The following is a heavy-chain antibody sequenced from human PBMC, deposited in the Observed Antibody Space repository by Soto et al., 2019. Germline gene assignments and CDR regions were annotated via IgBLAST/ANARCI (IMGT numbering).Heavy chain of an antibody. CDR1: GGSLSGSF. CDR2: INHSGST. D-gene: IGHD3-9*01. V-gene: IGHV4-34*02. CDR3: ARGRPIGWVVRNFDTSVMDV. Sequence: QVHLQQWGAGVLKPSETLSLSCAVYGGSLSGSFWSWIRQPPGRGLEWIGEINHSGSTNYGPSLKRRVTLSVDTSKNQISLKLRSVTAADTAVYYCARGRPIGWVVRNFDTSVMDVWGKGTTVTVSS. J-gene: IGHJ6*04.